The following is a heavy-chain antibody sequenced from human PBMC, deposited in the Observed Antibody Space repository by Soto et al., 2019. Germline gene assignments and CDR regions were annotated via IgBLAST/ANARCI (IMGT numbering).Heavy chain of an antibody. CDR1: EFTFIGSW. CDR2: IKQDGSEK. V-gene: IGHV3-7*03. D-gene: IGHD3-10*01. J-gene: IGHJ4*02. CDR3: ATTGGY. Sequence: EVQLVESGGGLVQPGGSLRLSCAASEFTFIGSWMKWVRQAPGSGLAWVANIKQDGSEKDYVDSAKGRFTISRDTAKNSLYLQMNSLRAEDTAVYYCATTGGYWGQGTLVTVSS.